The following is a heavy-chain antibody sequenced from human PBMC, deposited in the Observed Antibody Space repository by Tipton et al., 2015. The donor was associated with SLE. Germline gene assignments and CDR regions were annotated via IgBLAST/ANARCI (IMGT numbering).Heavy chain of an antibody. D-gene: IGHD5-12*01. J-gene: IGHJ4*02. CDR1: GGSISSYY. CDR2: IYYSGST. Sequence: TLSLTCTVSGGSISSYYWSWIRQPPGKGLEWIGYIYYSGSTNYNPSLKSRVTISVDTSKNQFSLKLSSVTAADTAVYYCARRLTRSRGYDYFDYWGQGTLVTVSS. CDR3: ARRLTRSRGYDYFDY. V-gene: IGHV4-59*08.